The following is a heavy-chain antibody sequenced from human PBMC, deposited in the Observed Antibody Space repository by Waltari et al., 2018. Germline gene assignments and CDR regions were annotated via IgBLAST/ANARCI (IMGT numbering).Heavy chain of an antibody. J-gene: IGHJ6*02. CDR2: INHSGST. CDR1: GGSFSGYY. CDR3: AITSPYCSSTSCYGNYYYGMDV. V-gene: IGHV4-34*01. D-gene: IGHD2-2*01. Sequence: QVQLQQWGAGLLKPSETLSLTCAVYGGSFSGYYWSWIRQPPGQGREWIGEINHSGSTNYNPSLKSRVTISVDTSKNQFSLKLSSVTAADTAVYYCAITSPYCSSTSCYGNYYYGMDVWGQGTTVTVSS.